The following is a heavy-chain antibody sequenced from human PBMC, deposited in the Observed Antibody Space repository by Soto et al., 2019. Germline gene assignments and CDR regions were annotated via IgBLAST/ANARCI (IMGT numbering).Heavy chain of an antibody. CDR3: TTTFGDNDDDAFDI. Sequence: EGQLVESGGAFVKPGGSLRLSCAASGFTFGFACLNWVRQAPGKGLEWVGRIKARDDGGTADVAAPVTGRFSISRDDSKNTLFLHMNGLESEDTAVYYCTTTFGDNDDDAFDIWGQGTVVAVSS. D-gene: IGHD3-10*01. CDR1: GFTFGFAC. CDR2: IKARDDGGTA. J-gene: IGHJ3*02. V-gene: IGHV3-15*07.